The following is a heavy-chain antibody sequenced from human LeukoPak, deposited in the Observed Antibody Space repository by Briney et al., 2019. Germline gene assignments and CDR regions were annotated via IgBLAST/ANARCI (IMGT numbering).Heavy chain of an antibody. J-gene: IGHJ6*03. Sequence: GGSLRLSCAASGFTFSSYSMNWVRQAPGKGLEWVANIKQDGSEKYYVDSVKGRFTISRDNAKNSLYLQMNSLRAEDTAVYYCARQHCSGGSCYSKWDYYYMDVWGKGTTVTVSS. CDR3: ARQHCSGGSCYSKWDYYYMDV. V-gene: IGHV3-7*01. CDR1: GFTFSSYS. CDR2: IKQDGSEK. D-gene: IGHD2-15*01.